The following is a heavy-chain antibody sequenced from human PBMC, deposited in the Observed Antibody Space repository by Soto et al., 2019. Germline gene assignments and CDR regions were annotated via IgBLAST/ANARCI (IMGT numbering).Heavy chain of an antibody. CDR1: GFTFSSYG. CDR2: ISSSSSTT. CDR3: AKGVPGIAVAGTGYFQH. Sequence: GGSLRLSCAASGFTFSSYGMHCVRQAPGKGLEWVSFISSSSSTTHYADSVKGRFTISRDNSKNTLYLQMNSLRAEDTAVYYCAKGVPGIAVAGTGYFQHWGQGTLVTVSS. V-gene: IGHV3-48*01. J-gene: IGHJ1*01. D-gene: IGHD6-19*01.